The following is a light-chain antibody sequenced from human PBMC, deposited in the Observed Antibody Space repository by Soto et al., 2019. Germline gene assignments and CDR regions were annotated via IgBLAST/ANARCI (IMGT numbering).Light chain of an antibody. CDR3: QTWGTGSVV. Sequence: QSVLTQSPSASASLGASVKLTCTLSSRHSSYAIAWHQQQPEKGPRYLMKLNSDGSHSRGAGIPDRFSGSSSGAERFLTISSLQSEDEADYYCQTWGTGSVVFGGGTKVTVL. CDR2: LNSDGSH. CDR1: SRHSSYA. V-gene: IGLV4-69*01. J-gene: IGLJ2*01.